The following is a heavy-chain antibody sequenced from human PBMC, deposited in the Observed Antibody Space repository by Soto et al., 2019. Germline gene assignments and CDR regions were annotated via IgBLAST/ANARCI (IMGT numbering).Heavy chain of an antibody. V-gene: IGHV3-23*01. CDR2: ISGSGDGT. Sequence: GGSLRLSCAASGFTVNSHAMSWVRQAPGKGLEWVASISGSGDGTYYGDSVKGRFTISRDSSSSTLYLQMNNLRGEDTAVYFCTKSRRGILMVYGFGGMDVWGQGTTVTVSS. CDR3: TKSRRGILMVYGFGGMDV. J-gene: IGHJ6*02. D-gene: IGHD2-8*01. CDR1: GFTVNSHA.